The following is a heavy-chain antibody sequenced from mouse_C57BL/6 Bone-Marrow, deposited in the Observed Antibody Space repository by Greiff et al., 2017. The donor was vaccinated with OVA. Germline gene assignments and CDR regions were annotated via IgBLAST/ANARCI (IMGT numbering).Heavy chain of an antibody. CDR2: IHPNSGST. CDR3: ARGDYYGSSPDY. Sequence: VKLQQPGAELVKPGASVQLSCKASGYTFTSYWMHWVKQRPGQGLEWIGMIHPNSGSTNYNEKFKSKATLTEDKSSSTAYMQLSSLTSEDSAVYYCARGDYYGSSPDYWGQGTTLTVSS. J-gene: IGHJ2*01. CDR1: GYTFTSYW. D-gene: IGHD1-1*01. V-gene: IGHV1-64*01.